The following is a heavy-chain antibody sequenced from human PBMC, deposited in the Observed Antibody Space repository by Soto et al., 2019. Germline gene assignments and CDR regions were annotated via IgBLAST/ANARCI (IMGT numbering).Heavy chain of an antibody. J-gene: IGHJ4*02. CDR3: ARDGTYNWV. CDR1: GFTVSNNY. CDR2: IYSGGAT. D-gene: IGHD1-1*01. V-gene: IGHV3-66*01. Sequence: EVQLVESVGGLVQPGGSLRLSCAASGFTVSNNYMRWVRQAPEKGLEWVSLIYSGGATYYADSVKGRFTISRDNSKNTLYLQMNSLRAEDTAVYYCARDGTYNWVGGQGILVTVSS.